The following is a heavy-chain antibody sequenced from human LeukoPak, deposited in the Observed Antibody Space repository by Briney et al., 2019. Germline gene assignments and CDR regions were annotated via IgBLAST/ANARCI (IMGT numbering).Heavy chain of an antibody. CDR3: ARGDSCSGNIAC. J-gene: IGHJ4*02. Sequence: PSETLSFTCAVYGGSFSGYYWSWIRQPPGKGLEWIGEINHSGSTNYNPSLKSQVTISVDTSKNQFSLKLSSVTAADTAVYYCARGDSCSGNIACWGQGTLVTVSS. V-gene: IGHV4-34*01. CDR1: GGSFSGYY. D-gene: IGHD2-15*01. CDR2: INHSGST.